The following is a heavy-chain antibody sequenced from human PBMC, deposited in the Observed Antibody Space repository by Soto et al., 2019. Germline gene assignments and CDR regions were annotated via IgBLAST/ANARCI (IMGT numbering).Heavy chain of an antibody. CDR3: ARDQHTYGLAVFAS. D-gene: IGHD3-10*01. CDR2: VNTDGTTT. J-gene: IGHJ4*02. V-gene: IGHV3-74*01. CDR1: GFTLSSRW. Sequence: EVQLVESGGGLVQPGGSLRLSCVVSGFTLSSRWMHWVRQSPGKGLVWVARVNTDGTTTTYADPVKGRFTISRDNAKTTLYPPMSSLRPEDTAMYYSARDQHTYGLAVFASWGQASLVTVSS.